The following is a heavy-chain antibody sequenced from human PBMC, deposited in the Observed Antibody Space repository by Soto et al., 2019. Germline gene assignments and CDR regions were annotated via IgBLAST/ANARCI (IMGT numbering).Heavy chain of an antibody. V-gene: IGHV3-23*01. D-gene: IGHD2-15*01. CDR3: AKIFAAAGGHGCWPWTFQF. CDR2: ISGTGATT. CDR1: GFTFSSYA. J-gene: IGHJ4*02. Sequence: ESGGDLVQPWGSLRLSCAASGFTFSSYAMSWVRQAPGTGLEGVSAISGTGATTYHAGSVKGRFIISRDNSKNTLYLQMNSRRGDDSAVSYCAKIFAAAGGHGCWPWTFQFWGQGPMVTFSS.